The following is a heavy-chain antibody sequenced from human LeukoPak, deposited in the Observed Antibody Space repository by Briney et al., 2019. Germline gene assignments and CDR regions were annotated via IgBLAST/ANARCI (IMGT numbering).Heavy chain of an antibody. CDR3: AGSGVCSGGDCYPLYGMDV. CDR1: GYTFTSYG. J-gene: IGHJ6*04. CDR2: ISTYNGNT. D-gene: IGHD2-21*02. V-gene: IGHV1-18*04. Sequence: GASVKVSCKASGYTFTSYGISWVRQAPGQGLEWMGWISTYNGNTNYAQKLQGRVTMTRDTSTSTVYMELSSLRSEDTAVYYCAGSGVCSGGDCYPLYGMDVWGKGTTVTVSS.